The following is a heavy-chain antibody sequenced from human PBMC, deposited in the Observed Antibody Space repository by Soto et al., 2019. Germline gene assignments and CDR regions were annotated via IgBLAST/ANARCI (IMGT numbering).Heavy chain of an antibody. CDR1: GYTFASYG. D-gene: IGHD3-22*01. Sequence: QVQLVQSGAEVKKPGASVKVSCKASGYTFASYGINWVRQAPGQGLEWLGWISPYDGYTHYAQILQGRVSMTTDPSTKTAYMELRSLRSDDTAMYYCARGGYYDSSGARNYYFYGMNVWGQGTTVTVSS. V-gene: IGHV1-18*01. J-gene: IGHJ6*02. CDR3: ARGGYYDSSGARNYYFYGMNV. CDR2: ISPYDGYT.